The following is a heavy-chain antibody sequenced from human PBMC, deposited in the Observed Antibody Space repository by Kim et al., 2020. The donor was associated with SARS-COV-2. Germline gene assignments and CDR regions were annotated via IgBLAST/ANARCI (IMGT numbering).Heavy chain of an antibody. CDR1: GASVSSFY. J-gene: IGHJ4*02. D-gene: IGHD3-10*01. CDR2: ISSSGPT. Sequence: SETLSLTCTVSGASVSSFYWSWIRQPPGKGLEWIGYISSSGPTNYNPSLKSRVTISVDTSKNQFSLKLTSVTAADTAVYYCARGGSGSYFTPFDYWGRGTLVTVSS. CDR3: ARGGSGSYFTPFDY. V-gene: IGHV4-59*02.